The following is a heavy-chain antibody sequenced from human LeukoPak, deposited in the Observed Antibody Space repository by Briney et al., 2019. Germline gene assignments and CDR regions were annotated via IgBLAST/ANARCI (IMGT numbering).Heavy chain of an antibody. CDR2: IYSGGST. J-gene: IGHJ6*02. V-gene: IGHV3-53*04. CDR1: GFTVSSNY. CDR3: ARDRYYGSGSYSNYYYGMDV. Sequence: GGSLRLSCAASGFTVSSNYMSWVRQAPGEGVEWVSVIYSGGSTYYADSVKGRFTISRHNSKNTLYLQMNSLRAEDTAVYYCARDRYYGSGSYSNYYYGMDVWGQGTTVTVSS. D-gene: IGHD3-10*01.